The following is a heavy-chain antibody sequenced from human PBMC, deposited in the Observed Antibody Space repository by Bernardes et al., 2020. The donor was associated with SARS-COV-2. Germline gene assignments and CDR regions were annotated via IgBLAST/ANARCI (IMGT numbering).Heavy chain of an antibody. CDR3: VRDHLRKSGYDSLLDY. D-gene: IGHD5-12*01. J-gene: IGHJ4*02. CDR2: ISSTSSDI. CDR1: GFTFRSYS. V-gene: IGHV3-21*06. Sequence: GGSLRLSCIGSGFTFRSYSMNWVRQAPGRGLEWVASISSTSSDIYYVDSVKGRFTISRDNARSSVSLLMNSLRAEDTAVYFCVRDHLRKSGYDSLLDYWGQGTLVTVSS.